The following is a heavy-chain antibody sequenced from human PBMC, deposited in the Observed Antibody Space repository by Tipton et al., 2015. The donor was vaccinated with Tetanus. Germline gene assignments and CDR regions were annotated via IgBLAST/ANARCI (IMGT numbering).Heavy chain of an antibody. V-gene: IGHV4-34*01. Sequence: TLSLTCAVYGGSFSGYYWSWIRQPPGKGLEWIGEINHSGSTNYNLSLKSRVTISVDTSKNQFSLKLSSVTAADTAVYYCARTSVGFDYWGQGTLVTVSS. CDR3: ARTSVGFDY. CDR1: GGSFSGYY. D-gene: IGHD5/OR15-5a*01. J-gene: IGHJ4*02. CDR2: INHSGST.